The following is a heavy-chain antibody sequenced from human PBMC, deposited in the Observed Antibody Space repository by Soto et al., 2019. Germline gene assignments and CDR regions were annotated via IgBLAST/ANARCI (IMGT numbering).Heavy chain of an antibody. CDR2: ISAQNGNK. Sequence: QVQLVQSGAEVKKPGASVKVSCKASGYTFTSYGISWVRQAPGQGLEWRGWISAQNGNKTYAQKLPGRVTMITDTPTSTAYMELRSLRADDTAVYYCAREPKYFDHWGQGTLVTVSS. V-gene: IGHV1-18*01. CDR3: AREPKYFDH. CDR1: GYTFTSYG. J-gene: IGHJ4*02.